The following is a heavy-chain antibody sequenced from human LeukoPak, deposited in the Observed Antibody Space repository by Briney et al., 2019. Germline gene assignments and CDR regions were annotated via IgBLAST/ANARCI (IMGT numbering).Heavy chain of an antibody. D-gene: IGHD4/OR15-4a*01. V-gene: IGHV3-7*03. J-gene: IGHJ4*02. CDR1: GFTFSSYW. CDR2: IKQDGSEK. Sequence: PGGSLRLSCAASGFTFSSYWMSWVRQAPGKGLEWVANIKQDGSEKYYADSVKGRFTISRDNAKNTLYLQMNSLRAEDTAVYYCARRAGAYSHPYDYWGQGTLVTVSS. CDR3: ARRAGAYSHPYDY.